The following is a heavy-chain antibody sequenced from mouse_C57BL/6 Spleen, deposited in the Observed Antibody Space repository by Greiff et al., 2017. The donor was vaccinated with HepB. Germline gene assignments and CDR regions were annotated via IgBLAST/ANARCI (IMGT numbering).Heavy chain of an antibody. Sequence: EVQLVESGGGLVQPGGSMKLSCVASGFTFSNYWMNWVRQSPEKGLEWVAQIRLKSDNYATHYAESVKGRFTISRDDSKSSVYLQMNNLRAEDTGIYYCTGGRPFAYWGQGTLVTVSA. CDR1: GFTFSNYW. J-gene: IGHJ3*01. V-gene: IGHV6-3*01. CDR3: TGGRPFAY. D-gene: IGHD3-3*01. CDR2: IRLKSDNYAT.